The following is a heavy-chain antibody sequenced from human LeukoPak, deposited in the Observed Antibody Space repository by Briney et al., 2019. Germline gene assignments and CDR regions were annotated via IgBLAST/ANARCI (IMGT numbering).Heavy chain of an antibody. Sequence: SETLSLTCAVSGGSISSSNWWSWVRQPPGKGLEWIGEIYHNGSTNYNPSLKSRVTISVDKSKNQFSLKLSSVTAADTAVYYCARRYDFWSGYPPPLDYWGQGTLVTVSS. D-gene: IGHD3-3*01. J-gene: IGHJ4*02. V-gene: IGHV4-4*02. CDR1: GGSISSSNW. CDR2: IYHNGST. CDR3: ARRYDFWSGYPPPLDY.